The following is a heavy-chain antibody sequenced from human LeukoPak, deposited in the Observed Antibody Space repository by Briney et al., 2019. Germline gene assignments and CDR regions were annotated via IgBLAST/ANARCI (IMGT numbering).Heavy chain of an antibody. Sequence: SETLSLTCTVSGGSISSISYYWGWIRQPPGKGLGWIGSIYYSGSTYYNPSLKSRITISVDTSKNQFSLKLSSVTAADTAVYYCASGTHYGYSSGWLYSWGQGTPVTVSS. D-gene: IGHD6-19*01. CDR3: ASGTHYGYSSGWLYS. CDR1: GGSISSISYY. CDR2: IYYSGST. V-gene: IGHV4-39*01. J-gene: IGHJ5*01.